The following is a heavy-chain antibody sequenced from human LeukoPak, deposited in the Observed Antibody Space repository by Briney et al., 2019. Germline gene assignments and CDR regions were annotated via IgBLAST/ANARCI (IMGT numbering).Heavy chain of an antibody. J-gene: IGHJ3*02. CDR1: GFTFDDYA. V-gene: IGHV3-9*01. D-gene: IGHD5-24*01. CDR2: ISWNSGSI. CDR3: AKDRRRDGYNSAFDI. Sequence: GGSLRLSRAASGFTFDDYAMHWVRQAPGKGLEWVSGISWNSGSIGYADSVKGRFTISRDNAKNSLYLQMNSLRAEDTALYYCAKDRRRDGYNSAFDIWGQGTMVTVSS.